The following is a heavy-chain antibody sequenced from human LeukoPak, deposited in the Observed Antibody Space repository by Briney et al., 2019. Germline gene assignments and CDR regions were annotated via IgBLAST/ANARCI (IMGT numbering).Heavy chain of an antibody. J-gene: IGHJ4*02. D-gene: IGHD6-6*01. CDR2: IVVGSGNT. CDR3: ARTQYSIAARHPLDY. CDR1: GFTFTSSA. V-gene: IGHV1-58*01. Sequence: ASVKVSCKASGFTFTSSAVQWVRQARGQRLEWIGWIVVGSGNTNYAQKFQERVTITTDESTSTAYMELSSLRSEDTAVYYCARTQYSIAARHPLDYWGQGTLVTVSS.